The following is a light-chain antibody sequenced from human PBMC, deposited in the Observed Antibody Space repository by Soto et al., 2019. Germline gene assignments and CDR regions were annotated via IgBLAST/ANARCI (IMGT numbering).Light chain of an antibody. CDR2: DVS. CDR3: SSYATSSPYV. V-gene: IGLV2-14*01. J-gene: IGLJ1*01. CDR1: SSDVGGCEY. Sequence: QSALTQPASVSGSPGQSITISCTGTSSDVGGCEYVSWYQQHPGKAPRLMIYDVSSRPSDVSFRFSGSKSGNTASLTISGLQAEDEADYYCSSYATSSPYVFGTGTKVTVL.